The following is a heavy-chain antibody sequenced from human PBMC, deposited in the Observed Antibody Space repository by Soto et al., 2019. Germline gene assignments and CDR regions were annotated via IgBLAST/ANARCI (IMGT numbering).Heavy chain of an antibody. CDR1: GFTFSSYA. Sequence: GSLRLSCAASGFTFSSYAMSWVRQAPGKGLEWVSAISGSGGSTYYADSVKGRFTISRDNTKNTLYLQMNSLRAEDTAVYYCAKAIIPYSSPVPFDYWGQGTLVTVSS. V-gene: IGHV3-23*01. CDR2: ISGSGGST. J-gene: IGHJ4*02. CDR3: AKAIIPYSSPVPFDY. D-gene: IGHD6-13*01.